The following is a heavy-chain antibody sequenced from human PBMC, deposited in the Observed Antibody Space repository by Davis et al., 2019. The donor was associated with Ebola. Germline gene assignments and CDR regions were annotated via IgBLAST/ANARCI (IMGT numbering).Heavy chain of an antibody. J-gene: IGHJ2*01. CDR3: VKGTLGGGNWFFDH. CDR2: INPATGAT. Sequence: ASVKVSCKASGYTFSGYYMHWVRQAPGQGLEWMGWINPATGATYYAQTFQGWVTMTRDTSVTSVYLELSRLKSDDTAVYYCVKGTLGGGNWFFDHWGRGTLVTVSS. CDR1: GYTFSGYY. D-gene: IGHD1-26*01. V-gene: IGHV1-2*04.